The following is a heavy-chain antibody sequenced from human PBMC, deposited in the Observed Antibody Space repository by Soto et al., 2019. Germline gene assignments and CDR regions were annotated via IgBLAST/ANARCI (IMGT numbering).Heavy chain of an antibody. Sequence: EVQLVESGGGLVKPGGSLRLSCAASGFTFSSYSMNWVRQAPGKGLEWVSSISSSSSYIYYADSVKGRFTISRDNAKNSLYLQMNSLRAEDTAVYYCARDAMGWGSGWYFCYWGQGTLVTVSS. CDR3: ARDAMGWGSGWYFCY. CDR1: GFTFSSYS. CDR2: ISSSSSYI. D-gene: IGHD6-19*01. J-gene: IGHJ4*02. V-gene: IGHV3-21*01.